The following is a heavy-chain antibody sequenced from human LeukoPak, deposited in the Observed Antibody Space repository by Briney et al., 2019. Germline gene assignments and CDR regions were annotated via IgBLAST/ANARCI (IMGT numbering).Heavy chain of an antibody. CDR1: GFTFSSYW. V-gene: IGHV3-7*01. D-gene: IGHD6-19*01. CDR2: INQDGSEK. J-gene: IGHJ4*02. CDR3: ARDGGSAWYGVGYYFDY. Sequence: GGSLRLSCAASGFTFSSYWMSWVRQAPGKGLEWVANINQDGSEKYYVDSVKGRFTISRDNAKNSLYLQMTNLRAEDTSVYYCARDGGSAWYGVGYYFDYWGQGTLLTVSS.